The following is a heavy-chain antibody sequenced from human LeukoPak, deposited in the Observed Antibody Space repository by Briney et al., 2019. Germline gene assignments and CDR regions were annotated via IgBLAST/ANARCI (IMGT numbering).Heavy chain of an antibody. CDR3: ARSGATGWFDP. CDR1: GGSISSYY. Sequence: SETLSLTCTVSGGSISSYYWSWIRQPPGKGLEWIGYIYYSGSTNYNPSLKGRVTISVDTSKNQFSLKLSSVTAADAAVYYCARSGATGWFDPWGQGTLVTVSS. V-gene: IGHV4-59*01. D-gene: IGHD1-14*01. J-gene: IGHJ5*02. CDR2: IYYSGST.